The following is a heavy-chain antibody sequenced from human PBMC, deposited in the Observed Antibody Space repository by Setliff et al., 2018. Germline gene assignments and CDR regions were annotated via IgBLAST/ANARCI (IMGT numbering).Heavy chain of an antibody. CDR2: SIPINDLA. J-gene: IGHJ5*02. CDR3: ARDPFAVRAATNWYDH. D-gene: IGHD6-13*01. CDR1: GDIFSSNG. Sequence: GPPVKVSCKASGDIFSSNGITWVRQAPGQGLEWVGGSIPINDLATYAQKFQGRVTITADKSTSTVYMELISLRSEDTAVYYCARDPFAVRAATNWYDHWGQGTLVTVSS. V-gene: IGHV1-69*10.